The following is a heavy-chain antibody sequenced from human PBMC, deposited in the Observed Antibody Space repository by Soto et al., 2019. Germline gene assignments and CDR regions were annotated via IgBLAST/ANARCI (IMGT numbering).Heavy chain of an antibody. D-gene: IGHD4-4*01. Sequence: SVKVSCKSSGGTFSSYAIRLVRQAPGQGLEWMGGIIPIFGTANYAQKFQGRVTITADESTSTAYMELSSLRSEDTAVYYCARVRDYSNPYFDYWGQGTLVTVSS. CDR2: IIPIFGTA. J-gene: IGHJ4*02. CDR1: GGTFSSYA. CDR3: ARVRDYSNPYFDY. V-gene: IGHV1-69*13.